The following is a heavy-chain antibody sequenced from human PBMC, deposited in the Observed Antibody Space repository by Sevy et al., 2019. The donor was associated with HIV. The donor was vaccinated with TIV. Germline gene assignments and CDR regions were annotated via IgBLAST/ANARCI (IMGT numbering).Heavy chain of an antibody. Sequence: GGYLRLSCAGSGFTFSTFAMSWVRQAPGKGLEWVSAISATGSSTFYSDSVKGRFTTSIDNSKNTLYLQMNSLRADDTAVYYCAKDWATTAISDYWGQGTLVTVSS. J-gene: IGHJ4*02. CDR2: ISATGSST. D-gene: IGHD2-21*02. V-gene: IGHV3-23*01. CDR3: AKDWATTAISDY. CDR1: GFTFSTFA.